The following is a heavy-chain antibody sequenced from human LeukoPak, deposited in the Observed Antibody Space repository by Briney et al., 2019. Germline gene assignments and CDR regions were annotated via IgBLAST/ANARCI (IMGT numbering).Heavy chain of an antibody. J-gene: IGHJ3*02. CDR3: AKDFWSRSITIGPDI. CDR1: GFTFSSYG. CDR2: ISYDGSNK. D-gene: IGHD3-10*01. V-gene: IGHV3-30*18. Sequence: GGSLRLSCAASGFTFSSYGMHWVRQAPGKGLEWVAIISYDGSNKYYADSVKGRSTISRDNSKNTLYLQMNSLRAEDTAVYYCAKDFWSRSITIGPDIWGQGTMVTVSS.